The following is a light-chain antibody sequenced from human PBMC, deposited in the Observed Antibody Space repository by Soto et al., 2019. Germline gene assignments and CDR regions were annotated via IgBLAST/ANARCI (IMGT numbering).Light chain of an antibody. CDR2: AAS. V-gene: IGKV1-12*01. J-gene: IGKJ5*01. Sequence: DIQRTQSPSSVSASVGDRVTITCRASQGIYRWIAWYQQKQGRAPKLXIYAASNLQSGVPVRFSGSGSGTDFILSINSLQPEDVATDYCQQLNSFPLTFGQGTRLEIK. CDR1: QGIYRW. CDR3: QQLNSFPLT.